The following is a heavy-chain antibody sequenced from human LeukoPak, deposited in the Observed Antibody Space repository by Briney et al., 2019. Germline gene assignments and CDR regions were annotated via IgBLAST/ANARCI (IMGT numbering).Heavy chain of an antibody. CDR2: IYYTGNT. V-gene: IGHV4-31*03. CDR1: GGSISRSGYY. J-gene: IGHJ4*02. Sequence: RSGTLSLTCRVSGGSISRSGYYWCWIRQHPGKGLEWIGNIYYTGNTYYNPSLKSRVTISLDTFKNQFSLKLSSVTAADTAVYYCARGYSTGSSRGYFDYWGQGTLVTVSS. D-gene: IGHD6-19*01. CDR3: ARGYSTGSSRGYFDY.